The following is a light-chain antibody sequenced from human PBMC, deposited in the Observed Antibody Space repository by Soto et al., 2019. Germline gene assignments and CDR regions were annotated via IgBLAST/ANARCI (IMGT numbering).Light chain of an antibody. J-gene: IGLJ1*01. CDR3: SSYTSSSTLYV. Sequence: QSALTQPASVSGSPGQSIPISCTGTSSDVGGYNYVSWYQQHPGKAPKLMIYDVSNRPSGVSNRFSGSKSGNTASLTISGLQAEDEADDYCSSYTSSSTLYVFGTGPKLTVL. CDR2: DVS. CDR1: SSDVGGYNY. V-gene: IGLV2-14*01.